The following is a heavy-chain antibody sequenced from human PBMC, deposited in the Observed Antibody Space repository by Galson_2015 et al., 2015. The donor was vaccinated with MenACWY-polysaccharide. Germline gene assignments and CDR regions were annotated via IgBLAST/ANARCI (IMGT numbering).Heavy chain of an antibody. V-gene: IGHV3-23*01. J-gene: IGHJ4*02. Sequence: SLRLSCAISGFTFSSYAMNWVRQVPGKGLEWVSCISGSGADTYYADSVKGRFTISRDNSKNTLYLQMNSLRAEDTAVYYCAKAFPVQKDTVLSIYWGQGTLVTVTP. CDR3: AKAFPVQKDTVLSIY. CDR2: ISGSGADT. CDR1: GFTFSSYA. D-gene: IGHD5-18*01.